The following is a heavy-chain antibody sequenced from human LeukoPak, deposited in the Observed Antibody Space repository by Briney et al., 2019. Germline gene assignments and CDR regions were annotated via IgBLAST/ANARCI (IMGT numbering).Heavy chain of an antibody. J-gene: IGHJ5*02. Sequence: GGSLRLSCAASGFTFSSYWMHWVHQAPGKGLVWVSRINSDGSSTSYADSVKGRFTISRDNAKNTLYLQMNSLRAEDTAVYYCARDRVGKNWFDPWGQGTLVTVSS. CDR3: ARDRVGKNWFDP. CDR2: INSDGSST. D-gene: IGHD4-23*01. CDR1: GFTFSSYW. V-gene: IGHV3-74*01.